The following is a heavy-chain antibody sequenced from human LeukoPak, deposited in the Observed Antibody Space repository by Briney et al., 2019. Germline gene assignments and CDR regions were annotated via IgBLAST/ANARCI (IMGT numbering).Heavy chain of an antibody. CDR3: ARHSGWSGHLDAFDI. V-gene: IGHV4-39*01. CDR1: GGSISSSSYY. Sequence: SETLSLTCIVSGGSISSSSYYWGWIRQPPGKGLEWIGSIFYSGNTYYNPSLKSRVTISVDTSKDQFSLKLSSVTAADTAVYYCARHSGWSGHLDAFDIWGQGTMVTVSS. D-gene: IGHD3-3*01. CDR2: IFYSGNT. J-gene: IGHJ3*02.